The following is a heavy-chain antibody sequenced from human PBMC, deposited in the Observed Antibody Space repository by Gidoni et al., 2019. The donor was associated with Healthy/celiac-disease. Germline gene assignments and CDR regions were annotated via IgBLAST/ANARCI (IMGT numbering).Heavy chain of an antibody. J-gene: IGHJ4*02. CDR2: INHSGST. Sequence: QVQLQPWGSGLLKPSETLSLTCAVSGGSFSGYYWSWIRQPPGKGLEWIGEINHSGSTNYNPSLKSRVTISVDTSKNQFSLKLSSVTAADTAVYYCATSAYYYDPWTWGQGTLVTVSS. CDR3: ATSAYYYDPWT. V-gene: IGHV4-34*01. D-gene: IGHD3-22*01. CDR1: GGSFSGYY.